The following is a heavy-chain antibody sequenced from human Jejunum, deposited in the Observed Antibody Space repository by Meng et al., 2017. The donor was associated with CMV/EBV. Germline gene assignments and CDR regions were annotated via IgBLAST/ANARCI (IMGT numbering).Heavy chain of an antibody. CDR2: IYYTGTT. V-gene: IGHV4-39*07. D-gene: IGHD3-3*01. J-gene: IGHJ4*02. CDR1: GYSISSNSHF. Sequence: HLQLQESGPGLVKPSETLSLTCTVSGYSISSNSHFWGWIRPPPGKGLEWIGTIYYTGTTYNNPSLKSRVAISIDTSKNQFSPKLTSVTAADTAIYYCARGIYDFWEPDYWGQGTLVTVSS. CDR3: ARGIYDFWEPDY.